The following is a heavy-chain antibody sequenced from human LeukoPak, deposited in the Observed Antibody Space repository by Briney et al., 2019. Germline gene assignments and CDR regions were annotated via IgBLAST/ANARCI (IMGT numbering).Heavy chain of an antibody. V-gene: IGHV3-7*01. CDR3: ARSEDYGDYPTLSYYYYGMDV. J-gene: IGHJ6*02. Sequence: PGGSLRLSCAASGFTFSSYWMSWVRQVPGKGLKWVAKIKQDGSEKYYVDSVKGRFTISRDNAKNSLYLQMNSLRAEDTAVYYCARSEDYGDYPTLSYYYYGMDVWGQGTTVTVSS. D-gene: IGHD4-17*01. CDR1: GFTFSSYW. CDR2: IKQDGSEK.